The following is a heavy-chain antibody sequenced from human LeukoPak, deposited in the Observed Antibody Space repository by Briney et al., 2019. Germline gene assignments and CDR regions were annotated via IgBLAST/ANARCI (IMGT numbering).Heavy chain of an antibody. J-gene: IGHJ4*02. CDR2: IYTSGST. V-gene: IGHV4-4*07. Sequence: PSETLSLTCTVSGGSISSYYWSWTRQPAGKGLEWIGRIYTSGSTNYNPSLKSRVTMSVDTSKNQFSLKLSSVTAADTAVYYCARSSSSWYPLDFDYWGQGTLVTVSS. CDR1: GGSISSYY. D-gene: IGHD6-13*01. CDR3: ARSSSSWYPLDFDY.